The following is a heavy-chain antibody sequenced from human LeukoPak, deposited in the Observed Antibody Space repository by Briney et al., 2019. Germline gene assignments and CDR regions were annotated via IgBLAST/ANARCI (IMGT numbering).Heavy chain of an antibody. CDR3: ARGPLTFPIAATY. D-gene: IGHD6-13*01. V-gene: IGHV3-7*01. Sequence: GGSLRLSCAASGFTFSSYWMSWVRQAPGKGLEWVANIKQDGSEKYYVDSVKGRFTISRDNAKNSLYLQMNSLRVEDTAVYYCARGPLTFPIAATYWGQGTLVTVSS. J-gene: IGHJ4*02. CDR2: IKQDGSEK. CDR1: GFTFSSYW.